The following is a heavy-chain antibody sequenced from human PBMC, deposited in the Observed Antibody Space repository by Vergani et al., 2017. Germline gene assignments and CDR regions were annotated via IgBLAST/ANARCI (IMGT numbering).Heavy chain of an antibody. CDR1: GFTFSDYY. Sequence: QVQLVESGGGLVKPGGSLRLSCAASGFTFSDYYMSWIRQAPGKGLEWVSYISSSSSYTNYADSVKGRFTISRDNAKNSLYLQMNSLRAEDTAVYYCARGLYDFWSGYSWFDPWGQGTLVTVSS. V-gene: IGHV3-11*06. J-gene: IGHJ5*02. CDR3: ARGLYDFWSGYSWFDP. CDR2: ISSSSSYT. D-gene: IGHD3-3*01.